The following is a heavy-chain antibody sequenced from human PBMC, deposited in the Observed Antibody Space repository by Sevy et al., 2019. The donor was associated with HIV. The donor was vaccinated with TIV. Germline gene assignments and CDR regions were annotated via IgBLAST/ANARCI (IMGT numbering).Heavy chain of an antibody. Sequence: GGSLRLSCGASGFTFISNAMSWVRQAPGKGLEWVSAISGRADRKYYADSLRGRFTISRDNSKNMLYLQIHSLRAEDTAIYYCAKESPYCSSTSCRFYYMDVWGKGTTVTVSS. J-gene: IGHJ6*03. CDR2: ISGRADRK. CDR1: GFTFISNA. V-gene: IGHV3-23*01. D-gene: IGHD2-2*01. CDR3: AKESPYCSSTSCRFYYMDV.